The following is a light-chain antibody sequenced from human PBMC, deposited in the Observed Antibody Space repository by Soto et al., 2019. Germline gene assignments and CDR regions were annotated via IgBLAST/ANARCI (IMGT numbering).Light chain of an antibody. Sequence: DFVMTQSPLSLPVIPGEPASISCRSSGDLQRSHGYSYLDWYLQKPGQSPQLLIYLGSNRASGVPARFSGSGSGTDFTLKISRVEAEDVGVYYCMQVLQTPYTFGQGTRLEIK. CDR3: MQVLQTPYT. CDR2: LGS. V-gene: IGKV2-28*01. J-gene: IGKJ2*01. CDR1: GDLQRSHGYSY.